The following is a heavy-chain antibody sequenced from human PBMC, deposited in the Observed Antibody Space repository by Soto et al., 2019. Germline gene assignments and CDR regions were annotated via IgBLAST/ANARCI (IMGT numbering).Heavy chain of an antibody. Sequence: EVQLLESGGGLVQPGGSLRLSCAASGFTFSSYWMSWVRRAPGKGLEWVANINQDGSEKYYVDSVKGRFTISRDNAKNSLYLQMNSLRAEDTAVYYCARHNGWSPFDYWGQGTLVTVSS. D-gene: IGHD6-19*01. CDR1: GFTFSSYW. CDR2: INQDGSEK. J-gene: IGHJ4*02. V-gene: IGHV3-7*03. CDR3: ARHNGWSPFDY.